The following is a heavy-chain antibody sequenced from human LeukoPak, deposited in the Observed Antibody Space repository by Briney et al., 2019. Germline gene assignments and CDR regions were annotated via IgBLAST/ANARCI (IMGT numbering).Heavy chain of an antibody. CDR2: IYYSGST. CDR1: GGSISSGGYY. J-gene: IGHJ3*02. Sequence: PSETLSLTCTVSGGSISSGGYYWSWIRQHPGKGLEWIGYIYYSGSTYYNPSLKSRVTISVDTSKNQFSLKLSSVTAADTAVYYCAGSLYSQSDAFDIWGQGTMVTVSS. V-gene: IGHV4-31*03. CDR3: AGSLYSQSDAFDI. D-gene: IGHD2-21*01.